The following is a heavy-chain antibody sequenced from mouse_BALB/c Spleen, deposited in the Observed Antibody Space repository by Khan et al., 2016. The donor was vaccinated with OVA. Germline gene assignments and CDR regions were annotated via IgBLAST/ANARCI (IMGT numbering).Heavy chain of an antibody. CDR3: ARVGYSGTMDY. Sequence: QIQLVQSGPELKKPGVTVKISCKASGYTFTTYGMNWVKQAPGKGLKWMGWINTYTGEPTYVDDFKGRFAFSLETSASTAYLQINNLKNEDTATDLCARVGYSGTMDYWGQGTSVTVSS. CDR2: INTYTGEP. D-gene: IGHD2-14*01. CDR1: GYTFTTYG. J-gene: IGHJ4*01. V-gene: IGHV9-3-1*01.